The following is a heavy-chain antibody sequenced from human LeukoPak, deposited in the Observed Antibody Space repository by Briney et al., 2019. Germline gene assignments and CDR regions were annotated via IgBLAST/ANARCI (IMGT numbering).Heavy chain of an antibody. D-gene: IGHD2-2*01. V-gene: IGHV1-2*02. Sequence: ASVKVSCKASGYTFTGYYMHWVRQAPGQGLEWMGWINPNSGGANYAQKFQGSVTMTRDTSISTAYMELSRLRPDDTAEYYCARDHCSSANCYEYHYYGMDVWGQGTTVTVSS. J-gene: IGHJ6*02. CDR2: INPNSGGA. CDR3: ARDHCSSANCYEYHYYGMDV. CDR1: GYTFTGYY.